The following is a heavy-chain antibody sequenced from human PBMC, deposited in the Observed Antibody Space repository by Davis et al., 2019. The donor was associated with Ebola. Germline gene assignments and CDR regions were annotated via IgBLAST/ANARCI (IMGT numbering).Heavy chain of an antibody. Sequence: MPSETLSLTCTVSGGSISNHYWSWIRQPPGKGLEWIGYVYYSGYTDYNPSLKSRVTISVDTSNVKFSLRLNSVTAADTAVYYCARERGNYDFWSGYYYYYYYGMDVWGQGTTVTVSS. CDR3: ARERGNYDFWSGYYYYYYYGMDV. V-gene: IGHV4-59*11. J-gene: IGHJ6*02. CDR1: GGSISNHY. D-gene: IGHD3-3*01. CDR2: VYYSGYT.